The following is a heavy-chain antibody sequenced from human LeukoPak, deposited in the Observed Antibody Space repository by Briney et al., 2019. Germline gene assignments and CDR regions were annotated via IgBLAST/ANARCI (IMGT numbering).Heavy chain of an antibody. D-gene: IGHD3-22*01. CDR1: GGSISSRSYS. CDR2: ISYSGST. Sequence: PSETLSLTCTVSGGSISSRSYSWGWIRQPPGRGLEWIGSISYSGSTYYNPSLKSRVTISVHTSKNQFSLTLSSVTAADTAVYNCARLDYDSSGLIDYWGQGTLVTVSS. CDR3: ARLDYDSSGLIDY. V-gene: IGHV4-39*01. J-gene: IGHJ4*02.